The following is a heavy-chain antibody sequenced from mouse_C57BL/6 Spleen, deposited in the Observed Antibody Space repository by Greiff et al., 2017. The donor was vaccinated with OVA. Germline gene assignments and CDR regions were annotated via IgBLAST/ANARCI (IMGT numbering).Heavy chain of an antibody. CDR1: GYSFTGYY. CDR2: IYPYNGVS. CDR3: ARSYSFITTVVANYYAMDY. V-gene: IGHV1-31*01. D-gene: IGHD1-1*01. Sequence: VQLQQSGPELVKPGASVKISCKASGYSFTGYYMHWVKQSHGNILDWIGYIYPYNGVSSYNQKFKGKATLTVDKSSSTAYMELRSLTSEDSAVYYCARSYSFITTVVANYYAMDYWGQGTSVTVSS. J-gene: IGHJ4*01.